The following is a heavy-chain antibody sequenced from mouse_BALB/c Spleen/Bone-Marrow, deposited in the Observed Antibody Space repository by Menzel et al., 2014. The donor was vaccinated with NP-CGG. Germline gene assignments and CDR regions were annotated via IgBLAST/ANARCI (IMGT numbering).Heavy chain of an antibody. CDR2: IYPGSGNT. Sequence: VQLQQSGAELARPGASVKPSCKAPGYTFTDYYINWVKQRTGQGLEWIGEIYPGSGNTYHNEKFKGKATLTADKSSSTAYMQLSSLTSEDSAVYFCARSRGYAWFAYWGQGTLVTVSA. V-gene: IGHV1-77*01. CDR1: GYTFTDYY. D-gene: IGHD2-2*01. J-gene: IGHJ3*01. CDR3: ARSRGYAWFAY.